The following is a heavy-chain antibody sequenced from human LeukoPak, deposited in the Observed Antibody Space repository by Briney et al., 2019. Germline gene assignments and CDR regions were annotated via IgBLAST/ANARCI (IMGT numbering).Heavy chain of an antibody. J-gene: IGHJ4*02. V-gene: IGHV1-2*02. Sequence: ASVKVSCKASGYTFTGSFRHWVRQAPGQGLEWMGWINCNTGGTKFAQKFQGRVTMTRDTSISTAYMELRSLRSEDTAVYYCARADPVGYWGQGTQVTVSS. CDR3: ARADPVGY. CDR2: INCNTGGT. CDR1: GYTFTGSF.